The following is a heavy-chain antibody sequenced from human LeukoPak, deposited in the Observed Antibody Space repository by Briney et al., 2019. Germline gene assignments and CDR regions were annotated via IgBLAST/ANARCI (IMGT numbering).Heavy chain of an antibody. CDR2: ISGSGGST. J-gene: IGHJ4*02. V-gene: IGHV3-23*01. D-gene: IGHD3-16*02. Sequence: PGGSLRLSCAASGFTFNNYAMSWVRQAPGKGLEWVSVISGSGGSTYYADSVKGRFTISRDNSKNTVYLQMNSLRAEDTAVYYCAKGGSYRSQPYFDYWGQGTPVTVSS. CDR3: AKGGSYRSQPYFDY. CDR1: GFTFNNYA.